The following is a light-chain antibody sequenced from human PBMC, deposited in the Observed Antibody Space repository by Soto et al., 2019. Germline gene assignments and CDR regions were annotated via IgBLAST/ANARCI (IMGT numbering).Light chain of an antibody. CDR1: QSISYW. V-gene: IGKV1-5*01. J-gene: IGKJ2*01. Sequence: DIQMTQSPATLSTSVGDRVTITCRASQSISYWLAWYQQKPGKAPKVLIYDASSLESGVPARFSGSGSGTEFTLTISSLQSEDFAVYYCQQYNNWPPYTFGQGTKVDIK. CDR2: DAS. CDR3: QQYNNWPPYT.